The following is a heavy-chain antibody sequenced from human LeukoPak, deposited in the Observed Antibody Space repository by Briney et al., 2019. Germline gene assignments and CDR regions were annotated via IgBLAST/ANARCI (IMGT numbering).Heavy chain of an antibody. J-gene: IGHJ4*02. CDR3: ARDEAYGSGSYYPLNY. D-gene: IGHD3-10*01. CDR1: GFTFSSYA. CDR2: ISGSGGST. Sequence: GGSLRLSCAASGFTFSSYAMSWVRQAPGKGLEWVSAISGSGGSTYYADSVKGRFTISRDNSKNTLYLRMNSLRAEDTAVYYCARDEAYGSGSYYPLNYWGQGTLVTVSP. V-gene: IGHV3-23*01.